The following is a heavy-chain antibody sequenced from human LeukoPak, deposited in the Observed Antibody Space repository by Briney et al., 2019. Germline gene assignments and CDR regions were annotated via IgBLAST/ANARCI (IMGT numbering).Heavy chain of an antibody. CDR1: GFIFNNYA. D-gene: IGHD2-2*02. CDR2: ISAGGGGT. V-gene: IGHV3-23*01. Sequence: GGSLRLSCAASGFIFNNYAMSWVRQAPGKGLEWVSAISAGGGGTYYADSVKGRFTISKDNSKNTLYLQMHSLRAEDTAVYYCASRSVDASIPPRYRGQGTLVTVSS. J-gene: IGHJ4*02. CDR3: ASRSVDASIPPRY.